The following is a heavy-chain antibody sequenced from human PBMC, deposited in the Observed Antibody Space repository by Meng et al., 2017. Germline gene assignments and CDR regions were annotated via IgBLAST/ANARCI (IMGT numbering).Heavy chain of an antibody. D-gene: IGHD6-13*01. CDR1: GFTFSSYA. J-gene: IGHJ4*02. Sequence: GESLKISCAASGFTFSSYAMHWVRQAPGKGLEWVAVISYDGSNKFYADSVKGRFTISRDNSKNTLYLQMNSLRGEDTAVYHCARETGYSGSWTDIDDWGQGTLVTVSS. CDR3: ARETGYSGSWTDIDD. CDR2: ISYDGSNK. V-gene: IGHV3-30*01.